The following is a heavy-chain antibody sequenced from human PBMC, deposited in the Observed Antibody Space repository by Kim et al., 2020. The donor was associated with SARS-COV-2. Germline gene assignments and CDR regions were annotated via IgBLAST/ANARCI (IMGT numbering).Heavy chain of an antibody. D-gene: IGHD2-15*01. V-gene: IGHV3-21*01. J-gene: IGHJ4*02. Sequence: GGSLRLSCAASGFTFSSYSMNWVRQAPGKGLEWVSSISSSSSYIYYADSVKGRFTISRDNAKNSLYLQMNSLRAEDTAVYYCARDLGYCSGGSCYRTSVEREQIDYWGQGTLVTVSS. CDR3: ARDLGYCSGGSCYRTSVEREQIDY. CDR2: ISSSSSYI. CDR1: GFTFSSYS.